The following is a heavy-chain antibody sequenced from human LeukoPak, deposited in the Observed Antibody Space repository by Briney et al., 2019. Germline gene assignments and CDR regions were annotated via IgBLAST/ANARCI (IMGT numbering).Heavy chain of an antibody. CDR3: ARAGYCSGGSCLNWFDP. J-gene: IGHJ5*02. D-gene: IGHD2-15*01. Sequence: ASVKVSCKASGYIFTDYYMHWVRQAPGQELGWMGRINPNSGGTNYAQKFQGRVTMTRDTSISTAYMELSRLRSDDTAVYYCARAGYCSGGSCLNWFDPWGQGTLVTVSS. CDR2: INPNSGGT. V-gene: IGHV1-2*06. CDR1: GYIFTDYY.